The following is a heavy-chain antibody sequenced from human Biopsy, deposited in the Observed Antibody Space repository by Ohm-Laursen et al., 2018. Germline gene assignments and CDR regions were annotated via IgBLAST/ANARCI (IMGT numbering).Heavy chain of an antibody. CDR2: ISYDGYNK. CDR1: GFTFSRYW. J-gene: IGHJ4*02. CDR3: AKDGGPYCGGCELDY. Sequence: SLRLSCAASGFTFSRYWMTWVRQTPGKGLESVALISYDGYNKWYADSVKGRFTISRDNSKNTLYLQMNSLRVEDTAVYYCAKDGGPYCGGCELDYWGQGTLVTVSS. V-gene: IGHV3-30*18. D-gene: IGHD2-21*01.